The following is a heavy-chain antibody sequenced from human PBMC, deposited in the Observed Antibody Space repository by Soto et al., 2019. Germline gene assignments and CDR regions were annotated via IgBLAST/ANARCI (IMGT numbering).Heavy chain of an antibody. CDR1: GGSISSNY. Sequence: SETLSLTCTVSGGSISSNYWTWVRQPPGKGLEWIGYVYNSGSTNYNPSLKSRVTISEDTSRSQFSLKVNSMSAADAAVYYCARYRREAVAGYTLDYWGQGILVTVSS. CDR2: VYNSGST. CDR3: ARYRREAVAGYTLDY. J-gene: IGHJ4*02. V-gene: IGHV4-59*01. D-gene: IGHD6-13*01.